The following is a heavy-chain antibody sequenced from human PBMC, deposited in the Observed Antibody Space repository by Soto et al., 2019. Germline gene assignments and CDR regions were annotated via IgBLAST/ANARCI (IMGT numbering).Heavy chain of an antibody. J-gene: IGHJ4*02. CDR2: MNPNSGNT. D-gene: IGHD3-10*01. Sequence: ASVKVSCKASGYTFTSYDINWVRQATGQGLEWMGWMNPNSGNTGYAQKFQGRVTMTRNTSISTAYMELSSLRSEDTAVYYCALTAITMVRGTKAGDYWGQGTLVTVSS. CDR1: GYTFTSYD. V-gene: IGHV1-8*01. CDR3: ALTAITMVRGTKAGDY.